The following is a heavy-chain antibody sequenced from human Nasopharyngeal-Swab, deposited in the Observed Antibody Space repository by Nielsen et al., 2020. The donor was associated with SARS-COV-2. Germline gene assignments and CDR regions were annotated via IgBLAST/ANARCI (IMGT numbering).Heavy chain of an antibody. CDR2: IYPGDSDT. J-gene: IGHJ3*02. CDR3: ARTTIEGGYYRGDAFNI. D-gene: IGHD3-22*01. CDR1: GYSFTSHW. V-gene: IGHV5-51*01. Sequence: EPLKISCQGSGYSFTSHWIGWVRQMPGNGLEWMGIIYPGDSDTRYSPSFQGPVTIPADKSISTAYLQWSSLKASDTAMYYCARTTIEGGYYRGDAFNIWGQGTMVTVSS.